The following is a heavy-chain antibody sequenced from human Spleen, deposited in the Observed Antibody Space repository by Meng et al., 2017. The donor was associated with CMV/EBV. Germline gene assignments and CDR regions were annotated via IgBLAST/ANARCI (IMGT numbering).Heavy chain of an antibody. CDR2: FSSSSTYI. CDR1: GFSFSDHI. J-gene: IGHJ4*02. D-gene: IGHD5-18*01. Sequence: GGSLRLSCAASGFSFSDHIMNWVRQAPGKGLEWVSSFSSSSTYISYGDSVRGRFTVSRDNAKNSLYLQIDSLRAEDTAVYYCARDRGYSYGYAFDYWGQGTLVTVS. CDR3: ARDRGYSYGYAFDY. V-gene: IGHV3-21*01.